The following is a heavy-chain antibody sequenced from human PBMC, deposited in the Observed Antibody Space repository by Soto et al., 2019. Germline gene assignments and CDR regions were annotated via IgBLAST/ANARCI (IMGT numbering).Heavy chain of an antibody. CDR3: AHSRCGGDCLQSYSSHYYYGMDV. D-gene: IGHD2-21*02. J-gene: IGHJ6*02. V-gene: IGHV2-5*02. CDR1: GFSLSTGGVG. CDR2: IYWDDDK. Sequence: QITLKESGPTLVKPTQTLTLTCTFSGFSLSTGGVGVGWIRQPPGEALEWLALIYWDDDKRYSPSLESRLTITKDTSKNQVGLTMTNMDPVHTATYYCAHSRCGGDCLQSYSSHYYYGMDVWGQGTTVTVSS.